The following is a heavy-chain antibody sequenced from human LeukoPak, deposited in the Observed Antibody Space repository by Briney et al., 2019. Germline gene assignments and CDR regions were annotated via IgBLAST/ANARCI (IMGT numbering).Heavy chain of an antibody. CDR2: ISDSGST. CDR3: ARVFRGAVTSNWFDH. J-gene: IGHJ5*02. V-gene: IGHV4-59*11. Sequence: SETLSLTCSVSGASMNGHYWTWIRLSPGKGLEWIGYISDSGSTSYNPYLRSRVIMALEASKTEFSLRLNSVTVADTAVYYCARVFRGAVTSNWFDHWGQGTLVTVSS. CDR1: GASMNGHY. D-gene: IGHD3-3*01.